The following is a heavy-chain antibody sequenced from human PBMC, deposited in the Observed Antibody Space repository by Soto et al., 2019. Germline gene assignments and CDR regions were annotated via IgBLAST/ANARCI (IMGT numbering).Heavy chain of an antibody. J-gene: IGHJ4*02. D-gene: IGHD6-19*01. V-gene: IGHV1-8*01. Sequence: QVQLVQSGAEVKKPGASVKVSCKASGYTFTSYDINWVRQATGQGLEWMGWMNPNSGNTGYAQKFQGRVTMTRNTSISTAYMELRSLISEDTPVYYGARRGSSGWAFAYWGQGTLVTVSS. CDR1: GYTFTSYD. CDR2: MNPNSGNT. CDR3: ARRGSSGWAFAY.